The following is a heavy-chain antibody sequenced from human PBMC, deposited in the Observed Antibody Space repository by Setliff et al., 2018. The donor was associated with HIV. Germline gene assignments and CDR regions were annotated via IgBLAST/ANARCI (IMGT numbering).Heavy chain of an antibody. D-gene: IGHD1-26*01. Sequence: GVLKISCGASGFIFSDSWMDWVRQAPGKGLEWVATIKKDGREKYYVDSVKGRFTISRDNARTSLYLEMSSLRVEDTAVYFCASMWKVGAWGRGTLVTVSS. J-gene: IGHJ5*02. V-gene: IGHV3-7*03. CDR1: GFIFSDSW. CDR2: IKKDGREK. CDR3: ASMWKVGA.